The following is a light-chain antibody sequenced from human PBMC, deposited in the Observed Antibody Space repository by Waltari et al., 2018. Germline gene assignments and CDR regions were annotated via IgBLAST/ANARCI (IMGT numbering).Light chain of an antibody. V-gene: IGLV1-47*01. CDR1: SSNVGSNF. CDR3: AAWDDNLGGV. J-gene: IGLJ3*02. CDR2: KNN. Sequence: QSVLTQPPSASGTPGQRVTISCSGRSSNVGSNFVFCYQQLPGAAPKRLIFKNNQRPSGVPDRFSGSKSGTSASLDISGLRSEDEADYYCAAWDDNLGGVFGGGTKLTVL.